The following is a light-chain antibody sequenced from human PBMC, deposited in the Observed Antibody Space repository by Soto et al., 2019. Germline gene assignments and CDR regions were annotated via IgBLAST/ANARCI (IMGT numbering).Light chain of an antibody. V-gene: IGLV2-8*01. CDR1: SSNIGGYNF. CDR3: SSYAGSNNYV. CDR2: EIT. J-gene: IGLJ1*01. Sequence: QSALTQPPSASGSPGQSVTISCTGTSSNIGGYNFVSWYQHHPEKAPKLMIYEITKRPSGVPARFSGSKSDNTASLTVSGLHAEDEADYYCSSYAGSNNYVFGTGTKVTVL.